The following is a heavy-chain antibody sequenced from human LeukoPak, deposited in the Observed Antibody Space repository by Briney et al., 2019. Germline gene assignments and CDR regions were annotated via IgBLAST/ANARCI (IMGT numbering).Heavy chain of an antibody. CDR1: GGSISSYY. CDR3: ARADVTYYYDSSGYYAGLYFDY. CDR2: IYTSGST. D-gene: IGHD3-22*01. Sequence: PSETLSLTCTVSGGSISSYYWSWIRQPAGKGLEWIGRIYTSGSTNYNPSLKSRVTISVDTSKNQFSLKLSSVTAADTAVYYCARADVTYYYDSSGYYAGLYFDYWGQGTLVTVSS. V-gene: IGHV4-4*07. J-gene: IGHJ4*02.